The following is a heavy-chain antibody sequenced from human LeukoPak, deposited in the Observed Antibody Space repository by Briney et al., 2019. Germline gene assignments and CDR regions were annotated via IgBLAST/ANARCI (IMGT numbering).Heavy chain of an antibody. Sequence: PGGSLRLSCAASGFTFDDYAMHWVRHAPGQGLEWVSSISWNSGSIAYADSVKGRFTISRDNAKNSLYLQMNSLRAEDSAFYYCAKATYSTSPGYYFDYWGQGNLVTVSS. CDR2: ISWNSGSI. CDR3: AKATYSTSPGYYFDY. CDR1: GFTFDDYA. V-gene: IGHV3-9*01. J-gene: IGHJ4*02. D-gene: IGHD2-2*01.